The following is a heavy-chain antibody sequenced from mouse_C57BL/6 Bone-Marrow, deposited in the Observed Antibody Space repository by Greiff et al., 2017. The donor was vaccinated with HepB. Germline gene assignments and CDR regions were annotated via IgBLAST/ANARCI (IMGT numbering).Heavy chain of an antibody. D-gene: IGHD1-1*01. V-gene: IGHV1-4*01. CDR3: AREGYGSSHWYFDV. CDR2: INPSSGYT. CDR1: GYTFTSYT. J-gene: IGHJ1*03. Sequence: VKVVESGAELARPGASVKMSCKASGYTFTSYTMHWVKQRPGQGLEWIGYINPSSGYTKYNQKFKDKATLTADKSSSTAYMQLSSLTSEDSAVYYCAREGYGSSHWYFDVWGTGTTVTVSS.